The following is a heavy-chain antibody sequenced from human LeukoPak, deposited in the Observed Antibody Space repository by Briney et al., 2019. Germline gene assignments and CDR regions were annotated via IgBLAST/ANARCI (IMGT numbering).Heavy chain of an antibody. D-gene: IGHD3-22*01. V-gene: IGHV3-33*01. CDR3: ARDFGYYSPFWY. CDR1: GFTFSAYG. CDR2: IWYDGSNK. Sequence: PGGSLRLSCAASGFTFSAYGMHWVRQAPGKGLEWVAVIWYDGSNKYYADSVKGRFTISRDNSKNTLYLQMNSLRAEDTAVYYCARDFGYYSPFWYWGQGTLVTVSS. J-gene: IGHJ4*02.